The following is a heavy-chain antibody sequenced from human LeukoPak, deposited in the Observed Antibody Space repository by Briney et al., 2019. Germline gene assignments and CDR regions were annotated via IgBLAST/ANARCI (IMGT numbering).Heavy chain of an antibody. CDR2: IYPGDSDT. CDR3: ARLDDSSGYYSHFDY. V-gene: IGHV5-51*01. Sequence: GESLKISCKGSEYSFTSYWIGWVRQMPGKGLEWMGIIYPGDSDTRYSPSFQGQVTISADKSISAAYLQWSSLKASDTAIYFCARLDDSSGYYSHFDYWGQGTLVTVSS. CDR1: EYSFTSYW. J-gene: IGHJ4*02. D-gene: IGHD3-22*01.